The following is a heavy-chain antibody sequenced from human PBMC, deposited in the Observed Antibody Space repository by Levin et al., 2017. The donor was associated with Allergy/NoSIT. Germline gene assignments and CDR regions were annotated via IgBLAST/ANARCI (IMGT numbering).Heavy chain of an antibody. CDR3: ARTLTTVTTDYYGMDV. D-gene: IGHD4-11*01. V-gene: IGHV4-4*07. CDR2: IYTTGNT. CDR1: GGSISSYH. J-gene: IGHJ6*02. Sequence: PSETLSLTCTVSGGSISSYHWSWIRQPAGKGLEWIGRIYTTGNTNYNPSLKSRVTMSVDTSKNQFSLKLSSVTAADTAVYYCARTLTTVTTDYYGMDVWGQGTTVTVSS.